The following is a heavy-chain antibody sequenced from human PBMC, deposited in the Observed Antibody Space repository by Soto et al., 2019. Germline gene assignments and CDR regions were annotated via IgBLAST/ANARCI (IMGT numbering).Heavy chain of an antibody. CDR3: ARHAGSTTGNTYYYYGMDV. V-gene: IGHV5-51*01. J-gene: IGHJ6*02. D-gene: IGHD1-1*01. CDR1: LYSFTSCW. Sequence: WDSLKISCKGSLYSFTSCWNGWVRQMPGKGLEWMGIIYPGDSDTRYSPSFQGQVTISADKSISTAYLQWSSLKASDTAMYYCARHAGSTTGNTYYYYGMDVWGQGTTVTVSS. CDR2: IYPGDSDT.